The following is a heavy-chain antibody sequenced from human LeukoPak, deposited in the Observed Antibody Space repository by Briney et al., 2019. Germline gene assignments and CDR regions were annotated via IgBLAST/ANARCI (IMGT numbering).Heavy chain of an antibody. V-gene: IGHV1-69*05. Sequence: SVKVSCKASGGTFSSYAISWVRQAPGQGLEWMGRIIPIFGTANYAQKFQGRVTITTDESTSTAYMELSSLRSEDTAVYYCATTHYYDSSGYYGPSGSHAFDIWGQGTMVTVSS. CDR1: GGTFSSYA. D-gene: IGHD3-22*01. CDR2: IIPIFGTA. CDR3: ATTHYYDSSGYYGPSGSHAFDI. J-gene: IGHJ3*02.